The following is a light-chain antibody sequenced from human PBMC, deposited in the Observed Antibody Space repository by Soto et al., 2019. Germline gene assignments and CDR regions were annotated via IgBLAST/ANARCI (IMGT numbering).Light chain of an antibody. J-gene: IGKJ5*01. Sequence: DIPLAQSHASLSVSVGDRVTTTCQASQHINNYLNWYQQKPGRAPEPLIYDASNLEAGVPSRFRGGGSGTDSTFTISRLKPEDIATYYCQQYENLPTFGQGTRLEI. CDR3: QQYENLPT. V-gene: IGKV1-33*01. CDR1: QHINNY. CDR2: DAS.